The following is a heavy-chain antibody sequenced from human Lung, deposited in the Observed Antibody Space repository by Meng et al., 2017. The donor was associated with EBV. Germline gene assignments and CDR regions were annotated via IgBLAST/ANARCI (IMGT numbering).Heavy chain of an antibody. CDR3: SRDLAGSDDY. CDR2: INEDGATT. J-gene: IGHJ4*02. D-gene: IGHD1-14*01. V-gene: IGHV3-74*01. Sequence: EVHLVESXGVVVQPGXSVRLSCAASQFTFSSYWMHWVRQAPGEGLVWVSRINEDGATTNYADYVKGRFTISRDNARNTLYLQMNSLRAEDTAVYYCSRDLAGSDDYWGQGTLVTVSS. CDR1: QFTFSSYW.